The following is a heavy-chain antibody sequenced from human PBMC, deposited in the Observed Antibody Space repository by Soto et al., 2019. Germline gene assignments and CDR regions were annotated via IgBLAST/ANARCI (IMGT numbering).Heavy chain of an antibody. J-gene: IGHJ5*02. Sequence: ASVKVSCKASGYTFTSYYMHWVRQAPGQGLEWMGIINPSGGSTSYAQKFQGRVTMTRDTSTSTVYMELSSLRSEDTAVYYCARSNRGIVLVTAAPFDPWGQGTLVTVSS. V-gene: IGHV1-46*01. D-gene: IGHD2-2*01. CDR3: ARSNRGIVLVTAAPFDP. CDR2: INPSGGST. CDR1: GYTFTSYY.